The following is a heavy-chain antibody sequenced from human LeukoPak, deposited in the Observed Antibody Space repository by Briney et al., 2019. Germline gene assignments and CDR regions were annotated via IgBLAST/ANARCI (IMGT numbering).Heavy chain of an antibody. V-gene: IGHV3-23*01. J-gene: IGHJ3*02. D-gene: IGHD2-2*01. CDR1: EFPFSHYA. CDR2: IGASGYST. CDR3: ARGLSTVNDAFDI. Sequence: PAGSLRLSCAASEFPFSHYAMNWVRQAPGQGLEWVSGIGASGYSTYYADSVKGRFTISRDNSKTTLFLQMNSLRAEDTAVYYCARGLSTVNDAFDIWGQGTMVTVSS.